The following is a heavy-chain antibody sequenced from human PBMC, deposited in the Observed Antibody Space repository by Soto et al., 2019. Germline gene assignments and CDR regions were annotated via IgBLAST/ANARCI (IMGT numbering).Heavy chain of an antibody. Sequence: ASVKVSCKASGYSFTSYYIHWVRQAPGQGLEWMGMINPSGGRTTYSQKLQGRVTMTTDTSTSTAYMELRSLRSDDTAVYYCARVSGWYGGGWFDPWGQGTLVTVSS. V-gene: IGHV1-46*01. CDR3: ARVSGWYGGGWFDP. CDR2: INPSGGRT. CDR1: GYSFTSYY. J-gene: IGHJ5*02. D-gene: IGHD6-19*01.